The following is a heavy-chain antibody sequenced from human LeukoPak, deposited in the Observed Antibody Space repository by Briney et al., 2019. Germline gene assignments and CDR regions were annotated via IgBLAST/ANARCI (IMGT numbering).Heavy chain of an antibody. CDR3: ARAYWNDGLADAFDI. V-gene: IGHV1-2*02. CDR2: INPNSGGT. CDR1: GYTFTSYD. D-gene: IGHD1-1*01. Sequence: ASVKVSCKASGYTFTSYDINWVRQAPGQGLEWMGWINPNSGGTNYAQKFQGRVTMTRDTSISTAYMELSRLRSDDTAVYYCARAYWNDGLADAFDIWGQGTMVTVSS. J-gene: IGHJ3*02.